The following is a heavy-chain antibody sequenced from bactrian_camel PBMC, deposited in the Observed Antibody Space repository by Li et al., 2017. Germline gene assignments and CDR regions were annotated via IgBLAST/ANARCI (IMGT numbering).Heavy chain of an antibody. V-gene: IGHV3S31*01. J-gene: IGHJ4*01. CDR2: INSDGGGT. CDR1: GFTFSNYA. Sequence: VQLVESGGGLVQPGGSLRLSCAASGFTFSNYAMGWVRQAPGKGLEWVSDINSDGGGTYYTDSVKGRFTITRDNAKNTLYLQLNSLKTEDTAMYYCTKRISVYGGNWRQNCWGQGTQVTVS. CDR3: TKRISVYGGNWRQNC. D-gene: IGHD6*01.